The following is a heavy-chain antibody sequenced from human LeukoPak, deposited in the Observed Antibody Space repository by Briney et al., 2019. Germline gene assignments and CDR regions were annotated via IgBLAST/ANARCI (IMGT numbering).Heavy chain of an antibody. J-gene: IGHJ6*03. V-gene: IGHV3-21*01. CDR2: ISSSSSYI. Sequence: GGSLRLPCAASGFTFSSYSMNWVRQAPGKGLEWVSSISSSSSYIYYADSVKGRFTISRDNAKNSLYLQMNSLRVEDTAVYYCARRGFDYYYYYMDVWGKGTTVTISS. CDR1: GFTFSSYS. CDR3: ARRGFDYYYYYMDV.